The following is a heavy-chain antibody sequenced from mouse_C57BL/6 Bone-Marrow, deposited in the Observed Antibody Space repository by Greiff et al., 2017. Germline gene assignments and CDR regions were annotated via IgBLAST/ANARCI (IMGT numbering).Heavy chain of an antibody. CDR3: ARYGYDRFAY. CDR2: IDPSDTYT. CDR1: GYTFTSYW. J-gene: IGHJ3*01. Sequence: QVQLQQPGAELVKPGASVKLSCKASGYTFTSYWMQWVKQRPGRGLEWIGEIDPSDTYTNYNQKFKGKATLTVDTSSSTAYMQLSSLTSEDSAVYYCARYGYDRFAYWGQGTLVTVSA. V-gene: IGHV1-50*01. D-gene: IGHD1-2*01.